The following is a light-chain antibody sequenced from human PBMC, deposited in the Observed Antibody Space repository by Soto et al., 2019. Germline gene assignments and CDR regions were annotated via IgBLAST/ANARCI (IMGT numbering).Light chain of an antibody. CDR3: QQYGSWT. Sequence: EIVLTQSPGTLSVSPGERATLSCGASQTISSNNLAWYQQKPGQAPSLLIYGTSSRDTGIPDRFSGSGSGTDFTLTISRLEPEDSAIDYCQQYGSWTFGQGTKVEI. J-gene: IGKJ1*01. V-gene: IGKV3-20*01. CDR2: GTS. CDR1: QTISSNN.